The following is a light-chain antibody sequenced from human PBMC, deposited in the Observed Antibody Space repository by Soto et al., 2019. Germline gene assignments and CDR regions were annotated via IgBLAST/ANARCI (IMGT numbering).Light chain of an antibody. J-gene: IGKJ2*01. CDR3: QQYGISPYT. CDR1: QSVSSSY. V-gene: IGKV3D-20*01. CDR2: DAS. Sequence: EIVLTQSPATLSLSPGERATLSCGASQSVSSSYLAWYQQKTGLAPRLLIYDASSRATGIPDRFSGSESGTDFTLTISRLEPEDFAVYYCQQYGISPYTFGQGTKLEIK.